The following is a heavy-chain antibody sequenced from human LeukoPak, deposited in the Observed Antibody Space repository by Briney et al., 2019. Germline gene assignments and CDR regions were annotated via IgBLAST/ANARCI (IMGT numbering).Heavy chain of an antibody. Sequence: SETLSLTCTVSGGSISSYYWSWIRQPPGKGLEWIGYIYYSGSTNYNPSLKSRVTISVDTSKNQFSLKLSSVTAADTAVYYCARVNSSGWEYYFDYWGQGTLVTVSS. J-gene: IGHJ4*02. D-gene: IGHD6-19*01. CDR1: GGSISSYY. CDR2: IYYSGST. CDR3: ARVNSSGWEYYFDY. V-gene: IGHV4-59*01.